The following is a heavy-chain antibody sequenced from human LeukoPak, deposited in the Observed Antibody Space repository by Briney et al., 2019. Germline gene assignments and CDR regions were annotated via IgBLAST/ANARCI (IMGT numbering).Heavy chain of an antibody. Sequence: GGSLKISFKGSAYIFINSWIGGVRQMPGKGREGMGIIYPPASDPRYSPSFQGQVPLSADQSISTAYLQWSSLKASDTAIYYCARRNVDLSFDYWGQGTLVTVSS. D-gene: IGHD1-1*01. J-gene: IGHJ4*02. V-gene: IGHV5-51*01. CDR2: IYPPASDP. CDR1: AYIFINSW. CDR3: ARRNVDLSFDY.